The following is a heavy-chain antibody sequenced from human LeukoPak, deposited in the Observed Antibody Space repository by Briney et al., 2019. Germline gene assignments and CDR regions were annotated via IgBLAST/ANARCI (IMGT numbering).Heavy chain of an antibody. D-gene: IGHD4-17*01. CDR2: IGAYNDNT. J-gene: IGHJ4*02. V-gene: IGHV1-18*01. Sequence: ASVKVSCKASGYTFSDFGITWVRQAPGQGVEWMGWIGAYNDNTNYPQKFQGRVTLTADTSTSTAYMELRSLTSDDTALYYCARAGAAVTMFFDFWGQGTLVTVSS. CDR3: ARAGAAVTMFFDF. CDR1: GYTFSDFG.